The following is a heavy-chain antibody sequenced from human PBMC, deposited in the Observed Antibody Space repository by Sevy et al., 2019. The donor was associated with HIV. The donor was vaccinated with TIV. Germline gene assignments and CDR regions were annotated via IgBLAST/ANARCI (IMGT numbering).Heavy chain of an antibody. CDR1: DGSISSGSCY. J-gene: IGHJ4*02. V-gene: IGHV4-39*01. D-gene: IGHD5-18*01. CDR3: ARGEDSAMIDY. Sequence: SETLSLTCTVSDGSISSGSCYWGWIRQPPGKGLEWIGTMYYDGSAYYNPSLQSRVSMSVDTSKNQFSLNLSSVTAADTAVYFCARGEDSAMIDYWGQGTLVTVSS. CDR2: MYYDGSA.